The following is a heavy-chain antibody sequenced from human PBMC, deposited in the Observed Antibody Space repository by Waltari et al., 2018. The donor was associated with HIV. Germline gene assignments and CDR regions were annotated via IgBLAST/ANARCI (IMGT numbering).Heavy chain of an antibody. CDR3: ARGASGRLQARGGYFGLDI. J-gene: IGHJ6*02. D-gene: IGHD2-15*01. CDR1: GFPVSHQC. Sequence: EVKVVESGGALVQPGGSLRLSWVRTGFPVSHQCTTWGRQSPGEGLEWVSIIYSYGRTDYRESAKGLFTISRDTSKNTVFLQMNSLRLEDTGIFYCARGASGRLQARGGYFGLDIWGRGTTVTVSS. V-gene: IGHV3-66*02. CDR2: IYSYGRT.